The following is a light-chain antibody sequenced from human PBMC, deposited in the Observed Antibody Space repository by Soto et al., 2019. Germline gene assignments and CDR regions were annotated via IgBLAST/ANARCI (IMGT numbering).Light chain of an antibody. V-gene: IGKV3-15*01. J-gene: IGKJ1*01. CDR1: QSVGNN. CDR2: DAS. CDR3: QQYGSSLTWT. Sequence: EIVMTQSPATLSVSPGERTTLSCRASQSVGNNLAWYQQKPGQAPRLLIYDASTRATVIPARFSGSGSGTDFTLTISRLEPEDFAVYYCQQYGSSLTWTFGQGTKVDIK.